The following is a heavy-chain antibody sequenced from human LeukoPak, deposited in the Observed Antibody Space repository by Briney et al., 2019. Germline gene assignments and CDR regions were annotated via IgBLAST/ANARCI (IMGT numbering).Heavy chain of an antibody. J-gene: IGHJ3*01. CDR3: ATYRRAVADAFDF. V-gene: IGHV5-51*01. CDR1: GYSFTRYW. CDR2: TYPGDSDT. Sequence: GESLKISCKTFGYSFTRYWIAWVRQVPGEGLEWVGMTYPGDSDTKYSPSFQGHATISADRSISTAYLQWRSLKASDSAIYYCATYRRAVADAFDFWGQGTMVIVSS. D-gene: IGHD4-23*01.